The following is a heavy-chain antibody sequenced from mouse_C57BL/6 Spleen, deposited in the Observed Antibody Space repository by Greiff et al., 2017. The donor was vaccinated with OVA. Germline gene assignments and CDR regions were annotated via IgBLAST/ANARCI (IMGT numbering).Heavy chain of an antibody. J-gene: IGHJ2*01. Sequence: EVMLVESGGGLVKPGGSLKLSCAASGFTFSSYAMSWVRQTPDKRLEWVATISDGGSYTYYPDNVKGRFPISRDNAKNNLYLQMSHLKSEDTAMYYCARDDGYVFDYWGQGTTLTVSS. CDR2: ISDGGSYT. D-gene: IGHD2-3*01. V-gene: IGHV5-4*01. CDR1: GFTFSSYA. CDR3: ARDDGYVFDY.